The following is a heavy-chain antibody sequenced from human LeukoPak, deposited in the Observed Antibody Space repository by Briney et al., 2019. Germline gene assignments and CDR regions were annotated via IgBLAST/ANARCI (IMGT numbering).Heavy chain of an antibody. Sequence: ASVKVSCKVSGYTLTELSMHWVRQAPGKGLEWRGGFDPEDGETIYAKKFQGRVTMTEDTSTDTAYMELSRLRSEDTAGYYCATRVLRRTVNVLDGLGKGATVTVS. V-gene: IGHV1-24*01. J-gene: IGHJ6*01. D-gene: IGHD4-17*01. CDR3: ATRVLRRTVNVLDG. CDR2: FDPEDGET. CDR1: GYTLTELS.